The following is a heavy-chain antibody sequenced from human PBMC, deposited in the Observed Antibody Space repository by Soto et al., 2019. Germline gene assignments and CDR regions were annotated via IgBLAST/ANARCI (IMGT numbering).Heavy chain of an antibody. V-gene: IGHV3-33*01. J-gene: IGHJ5*02. D-gene: IGHD6-13*01. Sequence: QVQLVESGGGVVQPGRSLRLSCAASGFTFSSYGMHWVRQAPGKGLEWVAVIWYDGSNKYYADSVKGRFTISRDNSKNTLYQQMNGLRAEDTAVYYCARTGIAANWFDPWGKGTLVTVSS. CDR3: ARTGIAANWFDP. CDR1: GFTFSSYG. CDR2: IWYDGSNK.